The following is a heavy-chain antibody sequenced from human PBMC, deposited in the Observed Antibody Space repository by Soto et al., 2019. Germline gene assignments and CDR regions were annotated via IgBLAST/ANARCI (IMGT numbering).Heavy chain of an antibody. Sequence: WGSLRLSCASSRFTFSSYAMIWVRPAPGNGLEWVSAISGSGGSTYYADSVKGRFTISRDNSKNTLYLQMNSLRAEDTAVYYCAKDYRYSYGYNTNWFDPWGQGTLVTVSS. CDR1: RFTFSSYA. D-gene: IGHD5-18*01. CDR2: ISGSGGST. V-gene: IGHV3-23*01. J-gene: IGHJ5*02. CDR3: AKDYRYSYGYNTNWFDP.